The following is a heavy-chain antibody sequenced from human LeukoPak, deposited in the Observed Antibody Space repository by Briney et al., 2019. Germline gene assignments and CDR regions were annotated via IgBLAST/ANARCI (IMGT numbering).Heavy chain of an antibody. CDR3: ARDGRDSSSWSDFDY. CDR2: ITGRGVTT. D-gene: IGHD6-13*01. Sequence: GGSLRLSCTASGFTFGDYAMSWVRQAPGRGLEWVSAITGRGVTTYYADSVKGRFTISRDNSKNTLYLQMNSLRAEDTAVYYCARDGRDSSSWSDFDYWGQGTLVTVSS. J-gene: IGHJ4*02. V-gene: IGHV3-23*01. CDR1: GFTFGDYA.